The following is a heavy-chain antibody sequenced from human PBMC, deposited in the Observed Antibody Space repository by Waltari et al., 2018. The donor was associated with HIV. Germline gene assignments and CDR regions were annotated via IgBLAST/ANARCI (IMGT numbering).Heavy chain of an antibody. J-gene: IGHJ5*02. Sequence: IQSVQSGAGAKMPPAFVKGPRKDSGYNVLDSGISWVRQAPGQGLEWMGWISGLSEERRNYPQKFQGRVTLSTDTSTTTAYMELRSLRSDDTAIYYCARGSLLRNWLDPWGQGTLVTVSS. CDR1: GYNVLDSG. D-gene: IGHD3-22*01. CDR2: ISGLSEERR. CDR3: ARGSLLRNWLDP. V-gene: IGHV1-18*01.